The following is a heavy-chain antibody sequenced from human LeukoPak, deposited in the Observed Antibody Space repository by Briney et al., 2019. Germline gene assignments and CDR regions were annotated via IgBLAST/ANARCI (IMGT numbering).Heavy chain of an antibody. D-gene: IGHD6-19*01. CDR1: GFTFSSYA. Sequence: GGSLRLSCTAYGFTFSSYAMSWVRQAPGKGLEWVSAISGSGGSTYYADSVKGRFTISRDNSKNTLYLQMNSLRAEDTAVYYCASSHIAVAGTFDYWGQGTLVTVSS. CDR2: ISGSGGST. V-gene: IGHV3-23*01. J-gene: IGHJ4*02. CDR3: ASSHIAVAGTFDY.